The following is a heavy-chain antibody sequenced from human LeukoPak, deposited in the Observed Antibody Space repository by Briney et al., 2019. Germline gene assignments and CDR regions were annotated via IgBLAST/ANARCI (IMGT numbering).Heavy chain of an antibody. CDR3: ARGETSGWSGGTLFDY. J-gene: IGHJ4*02. CDR2: IYYSGST. V-gene: IGHV4-30-4*08. Sequence: SSETLSLTCTVSGGSISSGDYYWSWIRQPPGKGLEWIGYIYYSGSTYYNPSLKSRVTISVDTSKNQFSLKLSSVTAADTDVYYCARGETSGWSGGTLFDYWGQGTLVTVSS. CDR1: GGSISSGDYY. D-gene: IGHD6-19*01.